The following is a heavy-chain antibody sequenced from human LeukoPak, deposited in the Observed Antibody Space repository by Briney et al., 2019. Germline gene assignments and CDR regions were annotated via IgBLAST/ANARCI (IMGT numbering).Heavy chain of an antibody. Sequence: GASVKVSCKASGYTFTSYGISWVRQAPGQGLEWMGWISIYSGNKRYAQKLQGRVTLTTDTSTSTAYMEMRSLRTDDTAVYYCARDLNPHSSSWYEDAFDLWGQGTMVTVSS. J-gene: IGHJ3*01. D-gene: IGHD6-13*01. CDR3: ARDLNPHSSSWYEDAFDL. CDR1: GYTFTSYG. CDR2: ISIYSGNK. V-gene: IGHV1-18*01.